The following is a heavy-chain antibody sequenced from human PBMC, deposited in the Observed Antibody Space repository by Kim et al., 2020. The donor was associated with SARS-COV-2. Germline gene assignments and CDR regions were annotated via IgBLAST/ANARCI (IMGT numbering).Heavy chain of an antibody. V-gene: IGHV1-3*01. J-gene: IGHJ4*02. D-gene: IGHD6-13*01. CDR3: ARSASSSWYDY. CDR2: T. Sequence: TKYAQKIQGRVTITRDTTGSTAYMELSRLRYEDMAVYYCARSASSSWYDYWGQGTLVTVSS.